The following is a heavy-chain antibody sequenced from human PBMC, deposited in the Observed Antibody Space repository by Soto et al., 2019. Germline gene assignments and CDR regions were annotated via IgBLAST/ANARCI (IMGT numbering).Heavy chain of an antibody. J-gene: IGHJ4*02. D-gene: IGHD3-16*02. CDR3: AREQNYDYIWGSYRPPTTQFDY. CDR2: IYYSGST. Sequence: PSETLSLTCTVSGGSISRSSYYWGWIRQPPGKGLEWIGSIYYSGSTYYNPSLKSRVTISVDTSKNQFSLKLSSVTAADTAVYYCAREQNYDYIWGSYRPPTTQFDYWGQGTLVTVSS. V-gene: IGHV4-39*02. CDR1: GGSISRSSYY.